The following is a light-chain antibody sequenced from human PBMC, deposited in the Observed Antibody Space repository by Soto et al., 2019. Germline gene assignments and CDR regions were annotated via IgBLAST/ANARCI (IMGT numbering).Light chain of an antibody. CDR1: SGDVGTYNL. CDR2: EVS. J-gene: IGLJ1*01. CDR3: CSFAGRSPPNSV. V-gene: IGLV2-23*02. Sequence: QSVLTQPASVSRLPGQSITISCAGSSGDVGTYNLVSWYQQHPGKAPKVIIFEVSKRPSGVSDRFSGSKSGNTASLTISGLLAEDEADYYCCSFAGRSPPNSVFGSGTKVTVL.